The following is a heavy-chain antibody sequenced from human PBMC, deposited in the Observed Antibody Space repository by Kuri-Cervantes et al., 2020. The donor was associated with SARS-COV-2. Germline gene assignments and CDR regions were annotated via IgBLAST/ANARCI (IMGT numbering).Heavy chain of an antibody. V-gene: IGHV1-2*04. CDR2: INPNSGGT. CDR3: ARGGKHHHILRFLESFHFDS. Sequence: ASVKVSCKASGYTFTGYHMHWVRQAPGQGLEWMGWINPNSGGTNYAQKFQGWVTMTRDTSISTVYMELSRLRSDDTAVYFCARGGKHHHILRFLESFHFDSWGQGTLVTVSS. CDR1: GYTFTGYH. D-gene: IGHD3-3*01. J-gene: IGHJ4*02.